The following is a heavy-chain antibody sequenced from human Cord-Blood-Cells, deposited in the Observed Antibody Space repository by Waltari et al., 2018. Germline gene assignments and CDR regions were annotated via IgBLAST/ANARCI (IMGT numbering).Heavy chain of an antibody. D-gene: IGHD6-13*01. V-gene: IGHV4-59*01. Sequence: QVQLQESGPGLVKPSETLSLTCTVSGGSISSYYWSWIRQPPGKGLEWIGYIYYSGRTNYNPSLKSRVTISVDTSKNQFSLKLSSVTAADTAVYYCARGAEGMSWYVDYWGQGTLVTVSS. CDR2: IYYSGRT. CDR3: ARGAEGMSWYVDY. CDR1: GGSISSYY. J-gene: IGHJ4*02.